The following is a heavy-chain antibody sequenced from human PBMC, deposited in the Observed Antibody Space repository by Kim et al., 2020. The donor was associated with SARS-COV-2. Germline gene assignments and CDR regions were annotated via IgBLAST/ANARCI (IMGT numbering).Heavy chain of an antibody. CDR1: GLTVTSNH. CDR3: ARDPVADGYSFFDY. CDR2: IFRGGTT. D-gene: IGHD4-4*01. Sequence: GGSLRLSCAVSGLTVTSNHMTWIRQAPGRGLEWVSVIFRGGTTYYAASVQGRFTISRDYYKNTLSLQMNSLRAEDMAIYYCARDPVADGYSFFDYWGQGT. V-gene: IGHV3-53*01. J-gene: IGHJ4*02.